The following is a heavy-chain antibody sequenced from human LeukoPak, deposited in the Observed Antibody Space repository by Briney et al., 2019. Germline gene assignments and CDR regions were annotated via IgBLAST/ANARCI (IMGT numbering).Heavy chain of an antibody. CDR2: IYYSGST. CDR1: GGSISSYY. J-gene: IGHJ5*02. Sequence: SETLSLTCTVSGGSISSYYWSWIRQPPGKGLESIGYIYYSGSTNYNPSLKSRVTISVDTSKNQFSLKLSSVTAADTAVYYCARQWLPYNWFDPWGQGTLVTVSS. CDR3: ARQWLPYNWFDP. V-gene: IGHV4-59*08. D-gene: IGHD5-24*01.